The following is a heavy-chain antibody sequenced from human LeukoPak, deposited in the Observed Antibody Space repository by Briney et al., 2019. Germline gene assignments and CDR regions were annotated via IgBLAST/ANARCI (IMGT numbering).Heavy chain of an antibody. CDR3: AENDVGDSKS. J-gene: IGHJ5*02. CDR2: ISGSGGSR. D-gene: IGHD4-17*01. CDR1: GFTFSSYV. Sequence: GGSLRLACAASGFTFSSYVMTWVRQAPGKGLEWVSAISGSGGSRYYADSVKGRFTISRDKSKNTLYLQMNSLRAEDTAVYYCAENDVGDSKSCGQGALVTVSS. V-gene: IGHV3-23*01.